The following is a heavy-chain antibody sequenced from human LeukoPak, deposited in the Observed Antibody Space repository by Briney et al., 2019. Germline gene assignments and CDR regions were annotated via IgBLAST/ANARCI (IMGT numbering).Heavy chain of an antibody. CDR2: ISSSSSYI. D-gene: IGHD4-17*01. CDR3: ASSLRRPGTLHY. V-gene: IGHV3-21*01. J-gene: IGHJ4*02. CDR1: GFTFSSYS. Sequence: GGSLRLSCAASGFTFSSYSMNWVRQAPGEGLEWVSSISSSSSYIYYADSVKGRFTISRDNAKNSLYLQMNSLRAEDTAVYYCASSLRRPGTLHYWGQGTLVTVSS.